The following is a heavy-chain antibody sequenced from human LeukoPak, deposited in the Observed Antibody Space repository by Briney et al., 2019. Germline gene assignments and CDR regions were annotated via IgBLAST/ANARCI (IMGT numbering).Heavy chain of an antibody. V-gene: IGHV4-34*01. Sequence: SETLSLTCAVYGGSFSGYYWSWIRQPPGKGLEWIGEINHSGSTNNNPSLKSRVTISVDTSKNQFSLKLCSVTAADTAVYYCARGRKYSSGWYLDYWGQGTLVTVSS. CDR3: ARGRKYSSGWYLDY. CDR2: INHSGST. D-gene: IGHD6-19*01. CDR1: GGSFSGYY. J-gene: IGHJ4*02.